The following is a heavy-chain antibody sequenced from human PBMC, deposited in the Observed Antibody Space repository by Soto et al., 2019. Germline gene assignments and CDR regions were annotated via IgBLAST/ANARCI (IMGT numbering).Heavy chain of an antibody. Sequence: EVPLVESGGGLVQPGGSLRLSCAASGFTFTSYWMSWVRQAPGKGLEWVANIKQDGSSKYYVDSVKGRFTVSRDNAQSSIYLQMDSLRDDDTAVYRGARVRFITLERDFDSWGQGTLVVVSS. D-gene: IGHD1-20*01. CDR1: GFTFTSYW. CDR3: ARVRFITLERDFDS. V-gene: IGHV3-7*05. CDR2: IKQDGSSK. J-gene: IGHJ4*02.